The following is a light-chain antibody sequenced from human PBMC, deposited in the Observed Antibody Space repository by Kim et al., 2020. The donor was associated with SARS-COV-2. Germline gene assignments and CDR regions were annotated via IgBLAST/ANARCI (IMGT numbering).Light chain of an antibody. J-gene: IGKJ2*03. CDR2: WAS. Sequence: RATLNCKSSQTVLYNSNNKNYLAWYQQKPGQAPKLLIYWASIRESGVSDRFSGSGSETDFTLTISSLQAEDVAVYYCQQYSSTPPSFGQGTKLE. V-gene: IGKV4-1*01. CDR1: QTVLYNSNNKNY. CDR3: QQYSSTPPS.